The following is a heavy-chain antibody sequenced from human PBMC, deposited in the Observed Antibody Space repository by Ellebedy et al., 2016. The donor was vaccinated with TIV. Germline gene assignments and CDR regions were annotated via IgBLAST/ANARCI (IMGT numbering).Heavy chain of an antibody. CDR3: AREYCGGDCYGDTNWFDP. Sequence: ASVKVSCXASGYTFTSYYMHWVRQAPGQGLEWMGIINPSGGSTSYAQKFQGRVTMTRNTSISTAYMELSSLRSEDTAVYYCAREYCGGDCYGDTNWFDPWGQGTLVTVSS. V-gene: IGHV1-46*01. D-gene: IGHD2-21*02. J-gene: IGHJ5*02. CDR1: GYTFTSYY. CDR2: INPSGGST.